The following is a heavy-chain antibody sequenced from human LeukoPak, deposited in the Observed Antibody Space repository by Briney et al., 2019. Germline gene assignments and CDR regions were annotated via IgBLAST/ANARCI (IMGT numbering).Heavy chain of an antibody. Sequence: SETLSLTCAVYGGSFSGYYWSWIRQPPGKGLEWIGEINHSGSTNYNPSLKSRVTISVDTSKNQFSLKLSSVTAADTAVYYCARDTTTVTGSGSRLNWFDPWGQGTLVTVSS. CDR2: INHSGST. V-gene: IGHV4-34*01. J-gene: IGHJ5*02. CDR3: ARDTTTVTGSGSRLNWFDP. CDR1: GGSFSGYY. D-gene: IGHD4-17*01.